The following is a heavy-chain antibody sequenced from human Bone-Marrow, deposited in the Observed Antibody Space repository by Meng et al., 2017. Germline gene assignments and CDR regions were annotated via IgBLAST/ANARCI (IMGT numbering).Heavy chain of an antibody. CDR2: INPKSGDT. J-gene: IGHJ4*02. CDR1: GYNFTNYY. Sequence: QVQLVESGDEVKKPGASVKVSCKPSGYNFTNYYIHWVRRAPGQGLEWMGRINPKSGDTNYAQKLQGRVTMTTDTSTSTAYMELRSLRSDDTAVYYCARTTGTSRFFDYWGQGTLVTVSS. D-gene: IGHD1-1*01. CDR3: ARTTGTSRFFDY. V-gene: IGHV1-2*06.